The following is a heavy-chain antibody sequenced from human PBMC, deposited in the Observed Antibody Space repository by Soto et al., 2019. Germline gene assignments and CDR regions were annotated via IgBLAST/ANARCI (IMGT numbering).Heavy chain of an antibody. D-gene: IGHD3-22*01. V-gene: IGHV3-23*01. CDR2: ISVSGSTT. CDR1: GFTFGSFA. J-gene: IGHJ4*02. Sequence: EVQLLESGGGLVQPGGPRRPSGQPSGFTFGSFALTWSRQAPGKGLGGVSGISVSGSTTYYADSVKGRFTISRDNSKNILYLQMSSLRVEDTAVYYCARGGYYDSTGYANWGQGTLVTVSS. CDR3: ARGGYYDSTGYAN.